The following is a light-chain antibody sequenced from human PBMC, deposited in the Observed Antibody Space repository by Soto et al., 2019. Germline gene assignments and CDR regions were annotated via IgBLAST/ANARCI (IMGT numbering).Light chain of an antibody. CDR3: QHFYTYSPWT. V-gene: IGKV1-5*03. J-gene: IGKJ1*01. CDR1: QNINNR. CDR2: WAS. Sequence: DIQVSQSPSTVPASVGDRVTITCRASQNINNRLAWYQQRPGKSPKLLVYWASTLESGVPSRFSGSGSGTEFTLSISGLQPDDFATYYCQHFYTYSPWTFGQGTKVDIK.